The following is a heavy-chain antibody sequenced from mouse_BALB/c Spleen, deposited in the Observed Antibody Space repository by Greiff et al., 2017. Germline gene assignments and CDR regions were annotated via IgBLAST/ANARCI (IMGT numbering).Heavy chain of an antibody. CDR1: GFNIKDTY. D-gene: IGHD2-3*01. CDR3: ARGGYYAFDY. CDR2: IDPANGNT. Sequence: VQLQQSGAELVKPGASVKLSCTASGFNIKDTYMHWVKQRPEQGLEWIGRIDPANGNTKYDPKFQGKATITADTSSNTDYLQLSSLTSEDTAGYYGARGGYYAFDYWGQGTTLTVSS. V-gene: IGHV14-3*02. J-gene: IGHJ2*01.